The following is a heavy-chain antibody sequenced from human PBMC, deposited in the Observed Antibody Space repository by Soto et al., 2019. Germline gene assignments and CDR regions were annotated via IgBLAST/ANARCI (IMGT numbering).Heavy chain of an antibody. CDR1: GFTFSTCN. J-gene: IGHJ6*01. CDR3: ARDSSYSNYEYYYYYAMDV. V-gene: IGHV3-48*02. CDR2: ISSGSSTI. D-gene: IGHD4-4*01. Sequence: PGGSLRLSCAASGFTFSTCNMNWVRQAPGKGLEWVSYISSGSSTIHYADSMKGRFTISRDNAKNSLYLQMNSLRDEDTAVYYCARDSSYSNYEYYYYYAMDVWGQGTTVTVS.